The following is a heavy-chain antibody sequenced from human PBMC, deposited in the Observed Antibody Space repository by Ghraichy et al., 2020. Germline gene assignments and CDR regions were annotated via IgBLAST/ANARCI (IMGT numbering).Heavy chain of an antibody. D-gene: IGHD6-6*01. J-gene: IGHJ5*02. CDR3: VASYSNSSGLGWLDP. V-gene: IGHV4-59*01. CDR1: GGSISSYY. CDR2: IYYSGST. Sequence: SETLSLTCTVSGGSISSYYWSWIRQPPGKGLECIGYIYYSGSTTSNPSLQSPVTISVDTSKSQFSLKLSSVTVSDTAVYYCVASYSNSSGLGWLDPWGQGTLIPVSS.